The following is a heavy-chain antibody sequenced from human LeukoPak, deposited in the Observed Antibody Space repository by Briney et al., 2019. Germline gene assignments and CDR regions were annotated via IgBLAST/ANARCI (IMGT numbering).Heavy chain of an antibody. D-gene: IGHD3-3*01. Sequence: GGSLRLSCAASGFTFSSYDMHWVRQATGKGLEWVSAIGTAGDTYYPGSVKGRFTISRENAKNSLYLQKNSLRAGDTAVYYCARAHYDFWSGYYYGMDVWGQGTTVTVSS. CDR1: GFTFSSYD. V-gene: IGHV3-13*01. J-gene: IGHJ6*02. CDR3: ARAHYDFWSGYYYGMDV. CDR2: IGTAGDT.